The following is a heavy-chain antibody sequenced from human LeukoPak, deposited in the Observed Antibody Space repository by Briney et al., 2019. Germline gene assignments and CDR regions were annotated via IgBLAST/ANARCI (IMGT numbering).Heavy chain of an antibody. CDR2: ISSSSSTI. Sequence: GGSLRLSCAASGFTFSSYSMNWVRQAPGKGLEWVSYISSSSSTIYYADSVKGRFTISRDNAKNSLYLQMNSLRAEDTAVYYCASLPLLGYCSSTSGYLIDYWGQGTLVTVSS. V-gene: IGHV3-48*01. J-gene: IGHJ4*02. CDR3: ASLPLLGYCSSTSGYLIDY. D-gene: IGHD2-2*01. CDR1: GFTFSSYS.